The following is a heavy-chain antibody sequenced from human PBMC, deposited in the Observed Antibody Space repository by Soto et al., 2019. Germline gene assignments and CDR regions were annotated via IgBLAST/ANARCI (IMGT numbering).Heavy chain of an antibody. V-gene: IGHV1-3*01. Sequence: GASVKVSCKASGYTFTSYAMHWVRQAPGQRLEWMGWINAGNGNTKYSQKFQGRVTITRDTSASTAYMELSSLRSEDTAVYYCARDHREYSSSHDPYYYYYGMDVWGQGTTVTVSS. D-gene: IGHD6-6*01. CDR1: GYTFTSYA. J-gene: IGHJ6*02. CDR2: INAGNGNT. CDR3: ARDHREYSSSHDPYYYYYGMDV.